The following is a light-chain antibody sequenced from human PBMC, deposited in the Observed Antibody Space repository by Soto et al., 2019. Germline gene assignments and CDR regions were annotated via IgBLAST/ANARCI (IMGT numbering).Light chain of an antibody. CDR1: SGDVGGYDY. CDR3: SSHTSGSTRV. V-gene: IGLV2-14*01. CDR2: EVT. Sequence: QSVLTPPASVSGSTGQSIAISCTGTSGDVGGYDYVSWYQQHPDKAPKLMIYEVTKRPSWVSNRFSGSKSGNTASLTISGLQPEDEADYYCSSHTSGSTRVFGSGTKVTVL. J-gene: IGLJ1*01.